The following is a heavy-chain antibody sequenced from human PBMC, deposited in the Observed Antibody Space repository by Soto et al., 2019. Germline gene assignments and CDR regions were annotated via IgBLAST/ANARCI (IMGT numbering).Heavy chain of an antibody. CDR1: GYTFTSYG. Sequence: QVQLVQSGADVKKPGASVKVSCKASGYTFTSYGISWVRQAPGQGLERMGWISACNGNTNYPQKLQGRVTMTTDTSTSTAYMELRSMRSADTAVYYCASEAAAGTLDYWGQGTLVTVSS. J-gene: IGHJ4*02. V-gene: IGHV1-18*01. CDR2: ISACNGNT. CDR3: ASEAAAGTLDY. D-gene: IGHD6-13*01.